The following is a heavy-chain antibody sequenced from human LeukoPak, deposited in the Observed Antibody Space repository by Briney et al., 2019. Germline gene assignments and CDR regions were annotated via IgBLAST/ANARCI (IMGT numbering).Heavy chain of an antibody. V-gene: IGHV1-46*01. Sequence: ASVKVSCKASGGTFSSYAISWVRQAPGQGLEWMGIINPSGGSTSYAQKFQGRVTMTRDMSTSTVYMELSSLRSEDTAVYYCARDLDSSGYYFDYWGQGTLVTVSS. D-gene: IGHD6-19*01. CDR1: GGTFSSYA. J-gene: IGHJ4*02. CDR3: ARDLDSSGYYFDY. CDR2: INPSGGST.